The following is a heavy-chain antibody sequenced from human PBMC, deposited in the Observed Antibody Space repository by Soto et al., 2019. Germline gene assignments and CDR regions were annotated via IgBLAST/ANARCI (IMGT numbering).Heavy chain of an antibody. CDR1: GYTFTSYD. V-gene: IGHV1-8*01. Sequence: QVQLVQSGAEVKKPGASVKVSCKASGYTFTSYDINWVRQATGQGLEWMGWMNPNSGNTGYAQKFQGRVTMTRNTXIXXXXMELSSLRSXXTXVYYCARDRVGWLDVWGQGTTVTVSS. D-gene: IGHD1-26*01. CDR2: MNPNSGNT. J-gene: IGHJ6*02. CDR3: ARDRVGWLDV.